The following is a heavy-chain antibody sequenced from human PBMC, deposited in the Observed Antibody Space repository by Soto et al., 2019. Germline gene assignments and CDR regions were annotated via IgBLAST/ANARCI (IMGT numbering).Heavy chain of an antibody. J-gene: IGHJ6*02. D-gene: IGHD1-26*01. V-gene: IGHV4-59*01. CDR2: IYYSGST. Sequence: PSETLSLTCTVSGGSISSYYWSWIRQPPGKGLEWIGYIYYSGSTNYNPSLKSRVTISVDTSKNQFSLKLSSVTAADTAVYYCARERERSDGGRYYYYGTDVWGQGTTVTVSS. CDR1: GGSISSYY. CDR3: ARERERSDGGRYYYYGTDV.